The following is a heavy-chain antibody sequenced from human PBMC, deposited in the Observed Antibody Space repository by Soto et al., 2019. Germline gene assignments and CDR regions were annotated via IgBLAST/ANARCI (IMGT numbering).Heavy chain of an antibody. CDR2: ISWNSGSI. Sequence: TGGSLRLSCAASGFTFDDYAMHWVRQAPGKGLEWVSGISWNSGSIGYADSVKGRFTISRDNAKNSLYLQMNSLRAEDTALYYCAKGRRYARDYYYYYYGMDVWGQGTTVTVSS. V-gene: IGHV3-9*01. D-gene: IGHD3-16*01. J-gene: IGHJ6*02. CDR3: AKGRRYARDYYYYYYGMDV. CDR1: GFTFDDYA.